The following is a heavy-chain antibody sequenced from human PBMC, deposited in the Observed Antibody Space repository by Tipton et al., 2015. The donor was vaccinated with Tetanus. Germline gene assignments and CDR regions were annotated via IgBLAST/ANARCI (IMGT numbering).Heavy chain of an antibody. J-gene: IGHJ5*02. V-gene: IGHV4-61*02. CDR1: GGSIRSGDYQ. D-gene: IGHD2-8*02. CDR3: ARATSTGPAYNWFDP. CDR2: IYTSGST. Sequence: TLSLTCTVSGGSIRSGDYQWSWIRQPAGKGLEWIGRIYTSGSTNYNPSLKSRVTMSVDTSKRQFSLKLNSVTAADTAVYYCARATSTGPAYNWFDPWGQGTLVTVSS.